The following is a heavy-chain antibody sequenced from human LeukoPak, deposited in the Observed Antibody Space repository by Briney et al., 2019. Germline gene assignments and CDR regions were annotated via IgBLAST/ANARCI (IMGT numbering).Heavy chain of an antibody. CDR1: GFTFSSYA. V-gene: IGHV3-21*01. CDR3: ARGTTWSPLDFDY. D-gene: IGHD3-3*01. CDR2: ISSTSDTYK. Sequence: GSLRLSCAASGFTFSSYAMSWVRQAPGKGLEWVSTISSTSDTYKYYANSVRGRFTISRDNAKNSLYLQMIGLRAEDTGIYFCARGTTWSPLDFDYWGQGTQVTVSS. J-gene: IGHJ4*02.